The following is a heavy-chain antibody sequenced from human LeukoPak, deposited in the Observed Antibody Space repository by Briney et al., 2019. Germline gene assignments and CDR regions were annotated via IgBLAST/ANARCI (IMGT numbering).Heavy chain of an antibody. J-gene: IGHJ3*02. Sequence: GSLRLSCAASGFTFSDYYMSWIRQPPGKGLEWIGSIYYSGTTYYNPSLKSRVTISVDTSRNQFSLKLSSVTAADTAVFHCARHSRGYYDSTGYYYGSHAFDIWGQGTMVTVSS. CDR2: IYYSGTT. CDR1: GFTFSDYY. V-gene: IGHV4-39*01. D-gene: IGHD3-22*01. CDR3: ARHSRGYYDSTGYYYGSHAFDI.